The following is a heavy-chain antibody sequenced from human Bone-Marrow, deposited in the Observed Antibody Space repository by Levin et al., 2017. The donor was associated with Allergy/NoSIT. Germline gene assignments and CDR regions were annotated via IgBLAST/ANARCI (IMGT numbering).Heavy chain of an antibody. CDR2: IFYSGTT. CDR3: ARSSRDGYAYFDC. J-gene: IGHJ4*02. Sequence: SETLSLTCTVSGGSISSYYRSWIRQPPGKGLEWIGYIFYSGTTNYNPSLKSRVTISVDTSKNQFSLKLSSVTAADTAVYYCARSSRDGYAYFDCWGQGTLVTVSS. D-gene: IGHD5-24*01. CDR1: GGSISSYY. V-gene: IGHV4-59*01.